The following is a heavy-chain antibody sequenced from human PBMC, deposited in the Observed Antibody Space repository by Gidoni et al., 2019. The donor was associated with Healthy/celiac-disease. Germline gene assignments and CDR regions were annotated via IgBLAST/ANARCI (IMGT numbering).Heavy chain of an antibody. D-gene: IGHD3-3*01. V-gene: IGHV4-39*01. Sequence: QLQLQESGPGLVKPSETLSLTCTVSGGSISISSYYWGWIRQPPGKGLEWIGSIYYSGSTYYNPSLKSRVTISVDTSKNQFSLKLSSVTAADTAVYYCARQVTIFGVVIANWFDPWGQGTLVTVSS. CDR2: IYYSGST. CDR1: GGSISISSYY. CDR3: ARQVTIFGVVIANWFDP. J-gene: IGHJ5*02.